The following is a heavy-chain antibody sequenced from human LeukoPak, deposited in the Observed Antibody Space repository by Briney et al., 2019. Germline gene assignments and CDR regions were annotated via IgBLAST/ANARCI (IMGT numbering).Heavy chain of an antibody. J-gene: IGHJ4*02. Sequence: GSLRLSCAASGFTFSSYAMSWVRQAPGKGLEWVSAISGSGGSTYYADSVKGRFTISRDNSKNTLYLQMNSLRAEDTAVYYCAKDRASGSCYDYWGQGTLVTVSS. V-gene: IGHV3-23*01. CDR3: AKDRASGSCYDY. CDR2: ISGSGGST. CDR1: GFTFSSYA. D-gene: IGHD2-15*01.